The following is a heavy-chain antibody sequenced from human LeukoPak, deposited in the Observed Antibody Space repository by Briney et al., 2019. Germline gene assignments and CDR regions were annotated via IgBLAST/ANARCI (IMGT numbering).Heavy chain of an antibody. CDR2: ISSGGTTI. Sequence: GGSLRLSCAASGFTFSEFEMNWVRQAPGKGLEWASDISSGGTTIFYADSVKGRFTISRDNAKNSLYLQMNSLRDEDTAIYYCTRGLVVWGQGALVTVSS. D-gene: IGHD2-2*01. V-gene: IGHV3-48*03. J-gene: IGHJ4*02. CDR1: GFTFSEFE. CDR3: TRGLVV.